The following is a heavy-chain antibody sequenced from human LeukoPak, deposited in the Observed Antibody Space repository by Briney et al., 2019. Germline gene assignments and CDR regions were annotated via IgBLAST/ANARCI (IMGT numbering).Heavy chain of an antibody. CDR2: IYYSGST. Sequence: PSETLSLTCTVSGGSISSYYWSWIRQPPGKGLEWIGYIYYSGSTNYNPSLKSRVTISVDTSKNQFSLKLSSVTAADTVVYYCARATQYQLINWFDPWGQGTLVTVSS. D-gene: IGHD2-2*01. CDR3: ARATQYQLINWFDP. V-gene: IGHV4-59*01. J-gene: IGHJ5*02. CDR1: GGSISSYY.